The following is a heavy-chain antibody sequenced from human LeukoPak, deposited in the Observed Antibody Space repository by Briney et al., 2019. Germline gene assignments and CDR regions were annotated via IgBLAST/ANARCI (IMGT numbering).Heavy chain of an antibody. D-gene: IGHD3-9*01. J-gene: IGHJ6*02. Sequence: VASVKVSCKASGYTFTSYGINWVRQATGQGLEWMGWMNPNSGNTGYAQKFQGRVTMTRNTSISTAYMELSSLRSEDTAVYYCARGPYDILTGYHYYYGMDVWGQGTTVTVSS. V-gene: IGHV1-8*01. CDR2: MNPNSGNT. CDR3: ARGPYDILTGYHYYYGMDV. CDR1: GYTFTSYG.